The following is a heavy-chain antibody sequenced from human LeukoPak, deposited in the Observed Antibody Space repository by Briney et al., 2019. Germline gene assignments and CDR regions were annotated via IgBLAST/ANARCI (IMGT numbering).Heavy chain of an antibody. Sequence: GRSLRLSCAASGFTFSSYAMHWVRQAPGKGLEWVAVISYDGSNKYYADSVKGRFTISRDNSKNTLYLQMNSLRAEDTAVYYCASSPPDPLLKNDAFDIWGQGTMVTVSS. J-gene: IGHJ3*02. D-gene: IGHD2-15*01. CDR3: ASSPPDPLLKNDAFDI. V-gene: IGHV3-30*04. CDR1: GFTFSSYA. CDR2: ISYDGSNK.